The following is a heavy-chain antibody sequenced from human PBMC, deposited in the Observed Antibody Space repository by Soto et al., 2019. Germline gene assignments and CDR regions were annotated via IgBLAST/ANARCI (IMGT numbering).Heavy chain of an antibody. CDR1: GFTFSTYG. V-gene: IGHV3-30*18. CDR3: VKDRRTEAYGMEV. J-gene: IGHJ6*02. Sequence: QVQLVESGGGVVQPGRSLRLSCAASGFTFSTYGVHWVRQAPSRGLEWVAVISDDGTRQHYGDSVMGRFTISRDNSQNTLYLQMNSLRVEDTAVYYCVKDRRTEAYGMEVWGQGTTVTVSS. CDR2: ISDDGTRQ. D-gene: IGHD2-21*01.